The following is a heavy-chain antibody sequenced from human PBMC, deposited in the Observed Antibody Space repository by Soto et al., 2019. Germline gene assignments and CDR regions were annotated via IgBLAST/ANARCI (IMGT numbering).Heavy chain of an antibody. CDR2: ISSTTDYI. Sequence: LRLSCAASGFTFTRYSMNWVRQAPGKGLEWVSSISSTTDYIYYGDSMKGRFTISRDNAKNSLYLEMNSLRAEDTAVYYCARESEDLTSNFDYWGQGTLVTVSS. J-gene: IGHJ4*02. CDR3: ARESEDLTSNFDY. CDR1: GFTFTRYS. V-gene: IGHV3-21*06.